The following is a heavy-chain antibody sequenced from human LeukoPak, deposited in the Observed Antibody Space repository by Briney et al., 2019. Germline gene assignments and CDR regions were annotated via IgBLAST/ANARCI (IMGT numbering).Heavy chain of an antibody. CDR3: AETQFLAPFDY. CDR1: GASISSDTYY. CDR2: VDYIGVT. J-gene: IGHJ4*02. Sequence: PSETLSLTCSVSGASISSDTYYWGWIRQPPGKGLEWIGNVDYIGVTYSSPSLQSRVVISVDTSKNQFSLKLTSVTAADTAVYYCAETQFLAPFDYWGQGVLVIVSS. D-gene: IGHD2/OR15-2a*01. V-gene: IGHV4-39*07.